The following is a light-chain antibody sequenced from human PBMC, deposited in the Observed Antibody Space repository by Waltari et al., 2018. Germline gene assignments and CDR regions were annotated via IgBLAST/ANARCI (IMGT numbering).Light chain of an antibody. CDR2: AAS. V-gene: IGKV1-39*01. CDR3: QQSYSTPRGT. CDR1: QSISSY. J-gene: IGKJ4*01. Sequence: DIQMTQSPSSLSASVGDRVTITCRASQSISSYLNWYQQKPGKAPKLLIYAASSLQSGVPSRFSGSGSGTDFTLTISSLQPEDFATYYCQQSYSTPRGTFGGG.